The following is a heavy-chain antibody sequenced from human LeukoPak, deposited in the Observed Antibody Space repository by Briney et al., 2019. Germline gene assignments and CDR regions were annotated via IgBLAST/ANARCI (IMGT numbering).Heavy chain of an antibody. J-gene: IGHJ4*02. CDR1: GYTFTSYD. CDR3: ARVHSSSRYGDY. D-gene: IGHD6-13*01. V-gene: IGHV1-8*02. Sequence: GASVKVSCKASGYTFTSYDINWVRQATGQGLEWMGWMNPNSGNTGYAQKFQGRVTMTRDTSISTAYMELSRLRSDDTAVYYCARVHSSSRYGDYWGQGTLVTVSS. CDR2: MNPNSGNT.